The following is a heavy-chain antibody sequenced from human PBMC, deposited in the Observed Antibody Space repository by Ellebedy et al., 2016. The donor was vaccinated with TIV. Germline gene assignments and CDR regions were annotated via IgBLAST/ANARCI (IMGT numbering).Heavy chain of an antibody. Sequence: PGGSLRLSCAASGFTFSSYGMHRVRQAPGKGLEWVAVISYDGSNKYYADSVKGRFTISRDNSKNTLYLQMNSLRAEDTAVYYCAKDIGYYYDSSGNYWGQGTLVTVSS. J-gene: IGHJ4*02. CDR2: ISYDGSNK. V-gene: IGHV3-30*18. CDR3: AKDIGYYYDSSGNY. D-gene: IGHD3-22*01. CDR1: GFTFSSYG.